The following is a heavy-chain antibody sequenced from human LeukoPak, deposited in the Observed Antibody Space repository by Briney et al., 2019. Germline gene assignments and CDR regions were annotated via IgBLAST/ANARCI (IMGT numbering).Heavy chain of an antibody. CDR1: GGSFSGYY. CDR3: ARGRGYCSGGSCSRDY. CDR2: INHSGST. Sequence: PSETLSLTCAGYGGSFSGYYWSWLRQPPGKGLEWIGEINHSGSTNYNPSLKSRVTISVDTSKNQFSLKLSSVTAADTAVYYCARGRGYCSGGSCSRDYWGQGTLVTVSS. J-gene: IGHJ4*02. D-gene: IGHD2-15*01. V-gene: IGHV4-34*01.